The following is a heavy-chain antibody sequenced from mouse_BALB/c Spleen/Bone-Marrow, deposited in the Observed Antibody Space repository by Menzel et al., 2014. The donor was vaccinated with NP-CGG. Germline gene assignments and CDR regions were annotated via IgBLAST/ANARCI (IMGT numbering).Heavy chain of an antibody. CDR2: IDPANGNT. J-gene: IGHJ2*01. V-gene: IGHV14-3*02. D-gene: IGHD2-14*01. CDR3: DRYRIGIYFDY. CDR1: GFNIKDTY. Sequence: DVKLQESGAELVKPGASVKLSCTASGFNIKDTYMHWVKQRPGQGLEWIGRIDPANGNTKYDPKFQGKATITADTSSNTAYLQLRSLTTEETDVYYCDRYRIGIYFDYWGQGTTLTVSS.